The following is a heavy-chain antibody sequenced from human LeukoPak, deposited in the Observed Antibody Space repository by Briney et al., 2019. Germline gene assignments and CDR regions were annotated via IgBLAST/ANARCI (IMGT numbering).Heavy chain of an antibody. CDR2: IYYSGST. V-gene: IGHV4-59*06. J-gene: IGHJ2*01. CDR1: GGSISSYY. D-gene: IGHD3-22*01. CDR3: AGDSSGYLRYFDL. Sequence: SETLSLTCTVSGGSISSYYWSWIRQHPGKGLEWIGYIYYSGSTYYNPSLKSRVTISVDASKNQFSLKLSSVTAADTAVYYCAGDSSGYLRYFDLWGRGTLVTVSS.